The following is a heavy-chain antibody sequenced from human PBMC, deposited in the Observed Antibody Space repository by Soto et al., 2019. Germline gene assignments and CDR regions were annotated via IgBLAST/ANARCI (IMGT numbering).Heavy chain of an antibody. CDR3: ARGRSDFWSGYYPLDY. D-gene: IGHD3-3*01. CDR1: GYTFTSYD. CDR2: MNPNSGNT. V-gene: IGHV1-8*01. J-gene: IGHJ4*02. Sequence: ASVKVSCKASGYTFTSYDINWVRQATGQGLEWMGWMNPNSGNTGYAQKFQGRVTMTRNTSISTAYMELSSLRSEDTAVYYCARGRSDFWSGYYPLDYWGQGTLVTVSS.